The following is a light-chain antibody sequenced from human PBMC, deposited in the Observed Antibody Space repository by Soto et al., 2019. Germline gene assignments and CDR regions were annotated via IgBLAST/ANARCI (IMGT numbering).Light chain of an antibody. CDR1: QSVRSNY. V-gene: IGKV3-20*01. CDR2: DAS. Sequence: EIVLTQSPGTLSLSPGETATLSCRASQSVRSNYLAWYQQKPGQAPRLLIYDASSRAPGIPDRFSGSGSGKDFTLTISRLEPEDFAVYYCQQYGSSPLTFGGGTKVEIK. CDR3: QQYGSSPLT. J-gene: IGKJ4*01.